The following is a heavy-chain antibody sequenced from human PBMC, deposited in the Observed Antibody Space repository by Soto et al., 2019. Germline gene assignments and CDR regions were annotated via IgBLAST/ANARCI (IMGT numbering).Heavy chain of an antibody. Sequence: PGGSLRLSCTASGFTFGDYAMSWVRQAPGKGLEWVGFIRSKAYGGTTEYAASVKCRFTISRDDSKSIPYLHMNSLKTEDTAVYYCTRVWEEMATISDAFDIWGQGTMVTVSS. V-gene: IGHV3-49*04. J-gene: IGHJ3*02. D-gene: IGHD5-12*01. CDR2: IRSKAYGGTT. CDR1: GFTFGDYA. CDR3: TRVWEEMATISDAFDI.